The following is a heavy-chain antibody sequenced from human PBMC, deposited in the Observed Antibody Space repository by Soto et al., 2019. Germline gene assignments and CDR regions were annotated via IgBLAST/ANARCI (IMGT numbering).Heavy chain of an antibody. J-gene: IGHJ5*02. Sequence: ASVKVSCKISAGTFSSYGINWVRQVPGQGLEWMGATIPIFATTNYAQKFQDRVTITADESTGTSYLELRSLTSDDSAMYYCARTLLYFDISGHCTFDRCGQGTLVTVSS. CDR2: TIPIFATT. D-gene: IGHD3-22*01. CDR1: AGTFSSYG. CDR3: ARTLLYFDISGHCTFDR. V-gene: IGHV1-69*13.